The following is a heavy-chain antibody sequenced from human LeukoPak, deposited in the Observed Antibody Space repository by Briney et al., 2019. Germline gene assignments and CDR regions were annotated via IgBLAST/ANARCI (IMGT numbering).Heavy chain of an antibody. Sequence: GGSLRLSCAASGFTFSSYAMSWVRQAPGKGLEWVSAISGSGGSTYYADSVKGRFTISRDNSKNTLYLQMNSLRAEDTAVYYCAKDLGSHTIFGVAIESGSFDYWGQGTLVTVSS. D-gene: IGHD3-3*01. CDR3: AKDLGSHTIFGVAIESGSFDY. J-gene: IGHJ4*02. V-gene: IGHV3-23*01. CDR1: GFTFSSYA. CDR2: ISGSGGST.